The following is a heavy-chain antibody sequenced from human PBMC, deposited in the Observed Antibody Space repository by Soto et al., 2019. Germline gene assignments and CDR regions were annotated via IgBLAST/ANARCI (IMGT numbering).Heavy chain of an antibody. CDR3: AKLRWGSDNWFDP. CDR2: ISGSGDST. V-gene: IGHV3-23*01. J-gene: IGHJ5*02. CDR1: GFTFRNFV. Sequence: PGGSLRLSCVASGFTFRNFVINWVRQAPGKGLEWVSAISGSGDSTYYADSVKGRFTISRDNSKNTLYLQMNSLRAEDTAVYYCAKLRWGSDNWFDPWGQGTLVTVSS. D-gene: IGHD3-10*01.